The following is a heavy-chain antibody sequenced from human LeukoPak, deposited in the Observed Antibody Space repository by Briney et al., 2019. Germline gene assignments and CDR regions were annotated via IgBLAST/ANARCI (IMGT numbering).Heavy chain of an antibody. D-gene: IGHD6-13*01. CDR1: GYTFSDYG. V-gene: IGHV1-18*04. CDR2: ISAQNEDT. J-gene: IGHJ5*02. Sequence: ASVKVSCKASGYTFSDYGITWVRQAPGQGLEWMGWISAQNEDTNYAQKFKGRVIMTTDTSTSTAYMELRSLRSDDTAVYYCAREVIAAAGRGYNWFDPWGQGTLVTVSS. CDR3: AREVIAAAGRGYNWFDP.